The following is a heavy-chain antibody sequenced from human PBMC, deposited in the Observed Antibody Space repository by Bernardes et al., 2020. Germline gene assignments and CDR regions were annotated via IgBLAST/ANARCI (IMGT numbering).Heavy chain of an antibody. V-gene: IGHV4-39*01. J-gene: IGHJ4*02. Sequence: SETLSLTCTVSGGSISSSSYYWGWIRQPPGKGLEWIGSIYYSGSTYYNPSLKSRVTISVDTSKNQFSLKLSSVTAADTAVYYCARQTLTWGQQLTPFDYWGQGTLVTVSS. CDR1: GGSISSSSYY. CDR3: ARQTLTWGQQLTPFDY. D-gene: IGHD6-13*01. CDR2: IYYSGST.